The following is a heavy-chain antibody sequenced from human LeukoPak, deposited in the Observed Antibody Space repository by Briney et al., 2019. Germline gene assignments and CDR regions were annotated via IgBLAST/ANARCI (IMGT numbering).Heavy chain of an antibody. J-gene: IGHJ6*02. CDR3: AKAVHDNTPPGRDYYGMNV. V-gene: IGHV3-48*02. D-gene: IGHD2-15*01. CDR1: GFTFSSYS. Sequence: GGSLRLSCAASGFTFSSYSMHWVRQAPGKGLEWVSYISTGSSSTIYYADSVKGRFTISRDNAKNSLYLQMNSLRDEDTAVYYCAKAVHDNTPPGRDYYGMNVWGQGTTVTVSS. CDR2: ISTGSSSTI.